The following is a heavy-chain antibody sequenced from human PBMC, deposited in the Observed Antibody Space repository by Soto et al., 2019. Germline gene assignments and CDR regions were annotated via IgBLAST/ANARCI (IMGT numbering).Heavy chain of an antibody. CDR2: INPDGSEK. V-gene: IGHV3-7*03. D-gene: IGHD3-16*01. J-gene: IGHJ5*02. CDR3: LGGSTYDTP. Sequence: GGSLRLSCAASGLTFTNYWMNWVRQAPGKGLEWVAKINPDGSEKQYIDSVKGRYTISRDNAQNSASLHMNSLRAEDTAIYYCLGGSTYDTPWGQGALVTVSS. CDR1: GLTFTNYW.